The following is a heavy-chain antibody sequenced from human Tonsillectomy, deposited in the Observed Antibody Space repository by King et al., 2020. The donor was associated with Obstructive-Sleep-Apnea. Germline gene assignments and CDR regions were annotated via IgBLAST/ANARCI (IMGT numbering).Heavy chain of an antibody. Sequence: VQLVESGGGLVQPGGSLRLSCAASGLTFSSYSMSWVRQAPGKGLEWVSAISGSGGSTHYADSVKGRFTISRDNSKNTLYLQMNSLRAKDTAVYYCAKVETAAAHYYYYGMDVWGQGTTVTVSS. V-gene: IGHV3-23*04. D-gene: IGHD6-13*01. J-gene: IGHJ6*02. CDR1: GLTFSSYS. CDR2: ISGSGGST. CDR3: AKVETAAAHYYYYGMDV.